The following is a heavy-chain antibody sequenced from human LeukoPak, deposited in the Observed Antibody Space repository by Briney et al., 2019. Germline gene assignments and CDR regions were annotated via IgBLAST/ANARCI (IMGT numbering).Heavy chain of an antibody. V-gene: IGHV3-48*01. J-gene: IGHJ4*02. CDR3: ARDEAVALFDY. CDR1: GFTFSSYS. D-gene: IGHD6-19*01. CDR2: ISSSSSTI. Sequence: GGSLRLSCAASGFTFSSYSMNWVRQAPGKGLEWVSYISSSSSTIYYADSVKGRFTISRDDAKNSLYLQMNSLRAEDTAMYYCARDEAVALFDYWGQGTLVTVSS.